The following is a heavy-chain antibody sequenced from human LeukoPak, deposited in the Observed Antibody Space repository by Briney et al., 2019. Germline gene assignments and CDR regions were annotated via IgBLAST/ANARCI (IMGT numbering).Heavy chain of an antibody. CDR2: IKQDGSEK. V-gene: IGHV3-7*01. Sequence: GGSLRLSCAASGFTFSSYGMHWVRQAPGKGLEWVANIKQDGSEKYYVDSVKGRFTISRDNAKNSLCLQMNSLRAEDTAVYYCARTFGMAGPWGQGTLVTVSS. J-gene: IGHJ5*02. CDR1: GFTFSSYG. D-gene: IGHD6-19*01. CDR3: ARTFGMAGP.